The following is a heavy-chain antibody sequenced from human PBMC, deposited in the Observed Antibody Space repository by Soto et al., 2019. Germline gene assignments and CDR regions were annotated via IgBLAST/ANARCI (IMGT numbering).Heavy chain of an antibody. CDR2: IKSKTHGGTT. D-gene: IGHD3-22*01. J-gene: IGHJ4*02. V-gene: IGHV3-15*01. Sequence: GSSLRLSCAASGFTFSNAWMSWVRQAPGKGLEWVGRIKSKTHGGTTDYAAPVKGRFTISRDDSENTLYLQMNSLRTEDTAVYYCTTNAGINMIVGEDTIYFWGQGTLVTVSS. CDR1: GFTFSNAW. CDR3: TTNAGINMIVGEDTIYF.